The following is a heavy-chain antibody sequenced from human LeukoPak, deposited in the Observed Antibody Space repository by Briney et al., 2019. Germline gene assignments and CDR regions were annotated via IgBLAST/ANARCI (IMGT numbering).Heavy chain of an antibody. V-gene: IGHV3-20*01. D-gene: IGHD6-6*01. Sequence: GGSLRLSGAASGFTFDDYGMSWVRKAPGKGLEWVSGINWNGGSTGYADSVKGRFTISRDNAKNSLYLQMNSLRAEDTALYHCARVKEQSSSSSSYYYYYMDVWGKGTTVTVSS. J-gene: IGHJ6*03. CDR3: ARVKEQSSSSSSYYYYYMDV. CDR1: GFTFDDYG. CDR2: INWNGGST.